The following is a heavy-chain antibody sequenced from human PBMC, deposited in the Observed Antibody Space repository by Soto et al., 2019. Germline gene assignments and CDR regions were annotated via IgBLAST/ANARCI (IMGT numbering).Heavy chain of an antibody. CDR1: GYTLTELS. CDR2: ISAYNGNT. CDR3: ARGGSGYSDY. J-gene: IGHJ4*02. Sequence: ASVKVSCKVSGYTLTELSMHWVRQAPGQGLEWMGWISAYNGNTNYAQKLQGRVTMTTDTSTSTAYMELRSLRSDDTAVYYCARGGSGYSDYWGQGTLVTVSS. V-gene: IGHV1-18*01. D-gene: IGHD5-12*01.